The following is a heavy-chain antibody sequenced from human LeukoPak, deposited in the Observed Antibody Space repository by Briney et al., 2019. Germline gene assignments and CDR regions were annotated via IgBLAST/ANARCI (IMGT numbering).Heavy chain of an antibody. CDR2: ISYSGST. D-gene: IGHD3-22*01. CDR1: GGSITSGGYY. CDR3: ARFSPPKSYYNIIGYYTFAN. Sequence: SQTLSLTCTVSGGSITSGGYYWSWIRQPPGKGLEWMGYISYSGSTNCNPSLKSRVTISVDTSKNQFSLNLTSVTAADTAVYYCARFSPPKSYYNIIGYYTFANWGQGTLVTVSS. J-gene: IGHJ4*02. V-gene: IGHV4-61*08.